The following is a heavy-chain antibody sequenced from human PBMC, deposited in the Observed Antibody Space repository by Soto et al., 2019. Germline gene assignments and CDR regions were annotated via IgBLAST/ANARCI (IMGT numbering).Heavy chain of an antibody. D-gene: IGHD3-9*01. CDR3: ARGCEVRYFAWPTSHYYYYGMDV. V-gene: IGHV1-69*01. J-gene: IGHJ6*02. CDR1: GGTFSSYA. CDR2: IIPIFGTA. Sequence: QVQLVQSGAEVKKPGSSVKVSCKASGGTFSSYAISWVRQAPGQGLEWMGGIIPIFGTANYAQKFQGRVTITADESTSTAYMELSSLRSEDTAVYYCARGCEVRYFAWPTSHYYYYGMDVWGQGTTVTVSS.